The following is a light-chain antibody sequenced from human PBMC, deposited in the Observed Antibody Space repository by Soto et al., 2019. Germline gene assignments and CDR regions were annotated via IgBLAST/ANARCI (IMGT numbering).Light chain of an antibody. CDR1: QSVSTN. J-gene: IGKJ1*01. CDR3: QQYNNWLGT. CDR2: GAS. Sequence: EIVMTQSPATLSVSPGERATLSCRASQSVSTNLAWYQQTPGQAPRLLIFGASARATGIPARFSGSGSGTEFTPPISRLQSEDFAVYYCQQYNNWLGTFGQGTKVEIK. V-gene: IGKV3-15*01.